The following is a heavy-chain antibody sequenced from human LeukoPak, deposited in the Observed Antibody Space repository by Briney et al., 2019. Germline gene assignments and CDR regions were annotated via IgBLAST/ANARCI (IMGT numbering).Heavy chain of an antibody. CDR3: ANYGSGSYRFDP. J-gene: IGHJ5*02. Sequence: GGSLRPSCAASGFTFSSYGMLWVRQAPGKGLEWVAVISYDGSNKYYADSVKGRFTISRDNSKNTLYLQMNSLRAEDTAVYYCANYGSGSYRFDPWGQGTLVTVSS. D-gene: IGHD3-10*01. V-gene: IGHV3-30*18. CDR1: GFTFSSYG. CDR2: ISYDGSNK.